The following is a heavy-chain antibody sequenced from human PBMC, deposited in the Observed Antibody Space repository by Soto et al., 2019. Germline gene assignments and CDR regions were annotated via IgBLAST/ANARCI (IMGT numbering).Heavy chain of an antibody. D-gene: IGHD3-10*01. CDR3: ARDDKNYYGSGIQKHIPGMNV. CDR1: GYSFTSYW. CDR2: IDPSDSYT. J-gene: IGHJ6*01. Sequence: GESLKISCKGSGYSFTSYWISWVRQMPGKGLEWMGRIDPSDSYTNYSPSFQGHVTISADKSISTAYLQWSSLKASDTAMYYCARDDKNYYGSGIQKHIPGMNVWGQRTTVTVSS. V-gene: IGHV5-10-1*01.